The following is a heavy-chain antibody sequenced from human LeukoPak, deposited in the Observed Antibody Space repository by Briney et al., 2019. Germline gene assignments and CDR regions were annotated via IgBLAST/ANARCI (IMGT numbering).Heavy chain of an antibody. CDR1: GYSFTSYW. D-gene: IGHD3-3*01. J-gene: IGHJ3*02. Sequence: GESLKISCKGSGYSFTSYWIGWVRQMPGKGLEWMGIIYPGDSDTRYSPSFQGQVTISADKSISTAYLQWSSLKASDTAMYYCARQPHPYYDFWSGYWFGGAFDIWGQGTMVTVSS. CDR2: IYPGDSDT. CDR3: ARQPHPYYDFWSGYWFGGAFDI. V-gene: IGHV5-51*01.